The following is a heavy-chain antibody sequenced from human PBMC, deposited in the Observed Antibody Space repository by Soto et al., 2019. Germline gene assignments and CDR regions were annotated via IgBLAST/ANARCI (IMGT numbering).Heavy chain of an antibody. V-gene: IGHV4-30-4*01. D-gene: IGHD5-12*01. CDR3: ASNGRGYSGYDYDY. CDR1: GGSISSGDYY. Sequence: SETLSLTCTVSGGSISSGDYYWSWIRQPPGKGLEWIGYIYYSGSTYYNPSLKSRVTISVDTSKNQFSLKLSSVTAADTAVYYCASNGRGYSGYDYDYWGQGTLVTVSS. CDR2: IYYSGST. J-gene: IGHJ4*02.